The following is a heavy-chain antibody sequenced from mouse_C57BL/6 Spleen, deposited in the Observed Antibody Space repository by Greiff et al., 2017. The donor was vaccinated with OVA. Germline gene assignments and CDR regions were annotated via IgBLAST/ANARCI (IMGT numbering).Heavy chain of an antibody. D-gene: IGHD2-3*01. CDR3: ARDQGYYVGYFDY. V-gene: IGHV5-4*01. Sequence: DVHLVESGGGLVKPGGSLKLSCAASGFTFSSYAMSWVRQTPEKRLEWVATISDGGSYTYYPDNVKGRFTISRDNAKNNLYLQMSHLKSEDTAMYYCARDQGYYVGYFDYWGQGTTLTVSS. J-gene: IGHJ2*01. CDR1: GFTFSSYA. CDR2: ISDGGSYT.